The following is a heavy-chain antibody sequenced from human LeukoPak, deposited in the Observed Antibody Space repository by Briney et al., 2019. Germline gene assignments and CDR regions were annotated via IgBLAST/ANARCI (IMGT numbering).Heavy chain of an antibody. Sequence: TGGSLRLSCAASGFTFSSYWMHWVRHAPGKGLVWVSRINSDGSSTSYADSVKGRFTISRDNAKNTLYLQMNTLRAEDTAVYYCARDLDIAVAEFPFDYWGQGTLVTVSS. CDR3: ARDLDIAVAEFPFDY. CDR1: GFTFSSYW. CDR2: INSDGSST. J-gene: IGHJ4*02. V-gene: IGHV3-74*01. D-gene: IGHD6-19*01.